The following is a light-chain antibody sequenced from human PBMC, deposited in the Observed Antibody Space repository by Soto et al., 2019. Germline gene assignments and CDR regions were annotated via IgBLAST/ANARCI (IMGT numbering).Light chain of an antibody. J-gene: IGKJ2*01. CDR3: QQRSNWPPYT. CDR1: QSVSRR. Sequence: EIVLTQSPGTLSLSPGGRATLSCRASQSVSRRLAWYQHRPGQSPRLLMSGASMRASGVPVRFSGSGSGTSFSLPISRLEPEEFAIYYCQQRSNWPPYTFGQGTKLEIK. V-gene: IGKV3D-20*02. CDR2: GAS.